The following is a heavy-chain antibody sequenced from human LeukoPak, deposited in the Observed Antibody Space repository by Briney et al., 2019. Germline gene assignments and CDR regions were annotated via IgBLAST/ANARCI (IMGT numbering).Heavy chain of an antibody. J-gene: IGHJ4*02. D-gene: IGHD3-22*01. V-gene: IGHV1-69*13. CDR1: GGTFSSYA. CDR3: AIASGYYYDSSGYHT. Sequence: GASVKVSCKASGGTFSSYAISWVRQAPGQGLEWMGGIIPIFGTANYAQEFQGRVTITADESTSTAYMELSSLRSEDTAVYYCAIASGYYYDSSGYHTWGQGTLVTVSS. CDR2: IIPIFGTA.